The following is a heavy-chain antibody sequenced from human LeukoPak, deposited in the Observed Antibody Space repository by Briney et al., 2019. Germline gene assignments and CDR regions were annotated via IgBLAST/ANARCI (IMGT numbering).Heavy chain of an antibody. D-gene: IGHD1-26*01. CDR3: ARGGGSYYYGMDV. V-gene: IGHV3-21*01. CDR1: GFPFSSYS. J-gene: IGHJ6*02. CDR2: ISSSSSYI. Sequence: PGGSLRLSCAASGFPFSSYSMNWVRQAPGKGLEWVSSISSSSSYIYYADSVKGRFTISRDNAKNSLYLQMNSLRAEDTAVYYCARGGGSYYYGMDVWGQGTTVTVSS.